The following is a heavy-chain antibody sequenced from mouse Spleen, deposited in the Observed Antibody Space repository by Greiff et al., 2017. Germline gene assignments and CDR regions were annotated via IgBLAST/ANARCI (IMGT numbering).Heavy chain of an antibody. CDR1: GFTFSSYA. Sequence: EVKLVESGGGLVKPGGSLKLSCAASGFTFSSYAMSWVRQTPEKRLEWVATISSGGSYTYYPDSVKGRFTISRDNAKNTLYLQMSSLRSEDTAMYYCARHEERLPAWFAYWGQGTLVTVS. D-gene: IGHD2-4*01. CDR2: ISSGGSYT. V-gene: IGHV5-9-3*01. J-gene: IGHJ3*01. CDR3: ARHEERLPAWFAY.